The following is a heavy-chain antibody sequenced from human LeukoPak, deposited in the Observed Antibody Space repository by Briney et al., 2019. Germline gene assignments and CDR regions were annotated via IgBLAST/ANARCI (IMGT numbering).Heavy chain of an antibody. CDR2: IYYSGST. CDR3: ARQAVVGATRWFDP. D-gene: IGHD1-26*01. Sequence: SETLSLTCTVSGGSISRSSYYWGWIRQPPGKGLECIGSIYYSGSTYYNPSLKSRVTISVDTSKNQFSLRLSSMTAADTAVYYSARQAVVGATRWFDPWGQGTLVTVSS. V-gene: IGHV4-39*01. CDR1: GGSISRSSYY. J-gene: IGHJ5*02.